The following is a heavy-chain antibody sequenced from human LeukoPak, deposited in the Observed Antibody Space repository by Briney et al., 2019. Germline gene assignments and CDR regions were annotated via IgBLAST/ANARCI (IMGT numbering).Heavy chain of an antibody. CDR2: IKSRTDGGTT. Sequence: GGSLRLSCAASGFTFSNAWTSWVRQAPGKGLEWVGRIKSRTDGGTTDYAAPVKGRFTISRDDSKNTLYLQMNSLKTEDTAVYCCTPRRRSGGYFDYWGQGTLVTVSS. J-gene: IGHJ4*02. V-gene: IGHV3-15*01. CDR3: TPRRRSGGYFDY. D-gene: IGHD2-15*01. CDR1: GFTFSNAW.